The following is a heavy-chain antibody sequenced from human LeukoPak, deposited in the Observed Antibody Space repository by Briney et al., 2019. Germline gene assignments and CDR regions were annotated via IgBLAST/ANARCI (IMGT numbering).Heavy chain of an antibody. V-gene: IGHV5-51*01. J-gene: IGHJ5*02. CDR2: IYPGDSDT. CDR3: ARQSRIAVAGGWFDP. Sequence: SGESLKISCKGSGYSFTSYWIGWVRQMPGKGLEWMGLIYPGDSDTRYSPSFQGQVTISADKSISTAYLQWSSLKASDTAMYYCARQSRIAVAGGWFDPWGQGTLVTVSS. D-gene: IGHD6-19*01. CDR1: GYSFTSYW.